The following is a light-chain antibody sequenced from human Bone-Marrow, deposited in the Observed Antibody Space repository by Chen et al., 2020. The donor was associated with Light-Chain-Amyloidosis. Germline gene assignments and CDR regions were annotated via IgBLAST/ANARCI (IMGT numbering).Light chain of an antibody. Sequence: SYELTQPPSVSVSPGQTARITCSGDDLPTKYAYWYQHKPGQAPVLVIHRYTERPSGISERFSGSSSGTTATLTISGVQAEDEADYHCQSADSSGTYEVIFGGGTKLTVL. CDR3: QSADSSGTYEVI. CDR2: RYT. V-gene: IGLV3-25*03. CDR1: DLPTKY. J-gene: IGLJ2*01.